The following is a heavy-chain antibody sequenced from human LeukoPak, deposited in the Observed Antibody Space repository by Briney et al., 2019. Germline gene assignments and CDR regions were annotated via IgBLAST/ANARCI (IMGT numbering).Heavy chain of an antibody. CDR2: ISYDGSNK. D-gene: IGHD6-6*01. V-gene: IGHV3-30*04. CDR3: ARDRSLQTFSSSQPFGY. Sequence: PGGSLRLSCAASGFTFSSYAMHWVRQAPGKGLEWVAVISYDGSNKYYADSVKGRFTISRSNAKHTLYLQMNPLRADNMSVYYCARDRSLQTFSSSQPFGYCGQGTLVTVSS. J-gene: IGHJ4*02. CDR1: GFTFSSYA.